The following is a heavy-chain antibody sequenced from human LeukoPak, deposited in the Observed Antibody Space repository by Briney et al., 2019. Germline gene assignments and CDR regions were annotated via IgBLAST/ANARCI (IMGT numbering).Heavy chain of an antibody. Sequence: GGSLRLSCAASGFTFRSYAMSWVRQAPGKGLEWVSGISGSGDSTYYADSVKGRFTISRDNSKNTLYLQMNSLRAEDTAVYYCAKGDSVAVTAIGMDVWGQGTTVTVSS. CDR1: GFTFRSYA. J-gene: IGHJ6*02. CDR2: ISGSGDST. CDR3: AKGDSVAVTAIGMDV. D-gene: IGHD2-21*02. V-gene: IGHV3-23*01.